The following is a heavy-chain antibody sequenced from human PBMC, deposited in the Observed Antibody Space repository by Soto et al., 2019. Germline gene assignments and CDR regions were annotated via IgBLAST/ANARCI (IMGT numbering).Heavy chain of an antibody. Sequence: SVKVSCKASGYTFTNYDVNWLRQAPGQGLEWMGRIIPILGIANYAQKFQGRVTITADKSTSTAYMELSSLRSEDTAVYYCAIEYCSGGSCYGYWGQGTLVTVSS. CDR2: IIPILGIA. CDR3: AIEYCSGGSCYGY. J-gene: IGHJ4*02. CDR1: GYTFTNYD. D-gene: IGHD2-15*01. V-gene: IGHV1-69*04.